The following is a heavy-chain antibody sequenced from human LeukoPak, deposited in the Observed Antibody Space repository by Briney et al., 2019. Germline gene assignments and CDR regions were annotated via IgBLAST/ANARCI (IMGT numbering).Heavy chain of an antibody. CDR1: GFTFSSYW. CDR2: INSDGSST. Sequence: PGGSLRLSCAASGFTFSSYWMHWVRQAPGKGPVLVSRINSDGSSTSYADSVKGRFTISRDDAKNTLYLQMNSLRAEDTAVYYCARDPTNWGSDYYFDYWGQGTLVTVSS. D-gene: IGHD7-27*01. J-gene: IGHJ4*02. CDR3: ARDPTNWGSDYYFDY. V-gene: IGHV3-74*01.